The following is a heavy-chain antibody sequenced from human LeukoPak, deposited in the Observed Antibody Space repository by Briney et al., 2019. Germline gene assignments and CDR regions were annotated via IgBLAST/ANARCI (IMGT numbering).Heavy chain of an antibody. J-gene: IGHJ4*02. Sequence: ASVKVSCKASGGTFSSYAISWVRQAPGHGLEWMGGIIPIFGTANYAQKFQGRVTITTDESTSTPYMELSSLRSEDTAVYYCAREIPYSGSYLGFDYWGQGTLVTVSS. V-gene: IGHV1-69*05. CDR1: GGTFSSYA. CDR3: AREIPYSGSYLGFDY. D-gene: IGHD1-26*01. CDR2: IIPIFGTA.